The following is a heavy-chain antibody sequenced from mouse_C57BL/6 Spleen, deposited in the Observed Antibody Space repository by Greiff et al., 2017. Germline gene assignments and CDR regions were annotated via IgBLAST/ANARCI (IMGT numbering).Heavy chain of an antibody. CDR3: AREGNYYGSSYGAMDY. J-gene: IGHJ4*01. Sequence: VQLQQPGAELVKPGASVKMSCKASGYTFTSYWITWVKQRPGQGLEWIGDIYPGSGSTNYNEKFKSKATPTVDTSSSTAYMQLSSLTSEDSAVYYCAREGNYYGSSYGAMDYWGQGTSVTVSS. CDR2: IYPGSGST. V-gene: IGHV1-55*01. CDR1: GYTFTSYW. D-gene: IGHD1-1*01.